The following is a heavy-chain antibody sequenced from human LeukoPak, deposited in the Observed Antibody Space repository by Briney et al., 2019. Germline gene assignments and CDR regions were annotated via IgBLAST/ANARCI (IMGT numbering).Heavy chain of an antibody. CDR3: ARDGSHSSGWFPADAFDI. Sequence: GGSLRLSCAASGFTFSSYGMHWVRQAPGKGLERVAVIWYDGSNKYYADSVKGRFTISRDNSKNTLYLQMNSLRAEDTAVYYCARDGSHSSGWFPADAFDIWGQGTMVTVSS. J-gene: IGHJ3*02. CDR2: IWYDGSNK. V-gene: IGHV3-33*01. CDR1: GFTFSSYG. D-gene: IGHD6-19*01.